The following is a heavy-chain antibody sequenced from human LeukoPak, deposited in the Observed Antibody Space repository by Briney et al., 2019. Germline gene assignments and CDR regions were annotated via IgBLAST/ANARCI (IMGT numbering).Heavy chain of an antibody. CDR2: ISADGGDI. J-gene: IGHJ4*02. CDR1: GFTFSSYG. D-gene: IGHD3-22*01. CDR3: AKDPPHSDRSIYSDNS. Sequence: GRSLRLSCAASGFTFSSYGMHWVRQAPGKGLEWVSVISADGGDIYYADSVNGRFTISRDNSKNTLHLQMDSLRAEDTAVYYCAKDPPHSDRSIYSDNSWGQGTLVTVSS. V-gene: IGHV3-23*01.